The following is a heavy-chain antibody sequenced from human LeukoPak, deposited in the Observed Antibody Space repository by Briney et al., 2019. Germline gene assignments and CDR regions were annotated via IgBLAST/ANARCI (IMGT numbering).Heavy chain of an antibody. D-gene: IGHD3-10*01. CDR3: ATGSD. V-gene: IGHV4-39*07. CDR2: MYYSGSP. CDR1: GDSISSTSYY. J-gene: IGHJ4*02. Sequence: SETLSLTCIVSGDSISSTSYYWAWIRQPPGKGLEWIGNMYYSGSPYYNPSLKSRVTISVDTSKNQLSLKLSSVTAADTAVYYCATGSDWGQGTLVTVSS.